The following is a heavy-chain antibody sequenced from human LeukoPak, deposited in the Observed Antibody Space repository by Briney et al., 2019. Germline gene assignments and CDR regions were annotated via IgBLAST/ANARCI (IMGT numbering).Heavy chain of an antibody. J-gene: IGHJ4*02. D-gene: IGHD3-16*01. Sequence: GGSLRLSCAASGFTVSSNYMSWVRQAPGKGLEWVSIIYSGGSTFYADSVKGRFTISRDNSKNTLYLQMNSLRAEDTAVYYCAKRKGGLRDPDYWGQGTLVTVSS. CDR3: AKRKGGLRDPDY. V-gene: IGHV3-53*01. CDR1: GFTVSSNY. CDR2: IYSGGST.